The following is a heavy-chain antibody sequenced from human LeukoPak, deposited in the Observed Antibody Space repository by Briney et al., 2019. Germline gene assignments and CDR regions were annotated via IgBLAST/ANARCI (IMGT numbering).Heavy chain of an antibody. CDR3: ARDRMDYYYYYMDV. CDR1: GGSISSSSYY. Sequence: SETLSLTCTISGGSISSSSYYWGWIRRPPGKGLEWIGSIYYSGSTYYNPSLKSRVTISVDTSKNQFSLKLSSVTAADTAVYYCARDRMDYYYYYMDVWGKGTTVTVSS. J-gene: IGHJ6*03. V-gene: IGHV4-39*07. CDR2: IYYSGST. D-gene: IGHD2-15*01.